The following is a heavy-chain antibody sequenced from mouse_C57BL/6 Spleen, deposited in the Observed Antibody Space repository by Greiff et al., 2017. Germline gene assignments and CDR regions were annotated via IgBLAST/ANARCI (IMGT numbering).Heavy chain of an antibody. CDR1: GYTFTSYW. CDR3: ARSYDYDGGGYAMDY. D-gene: IGHD2-4*01. V-gene: IGHV1-50*01. Sequence: VQLQQPGAELVKPGASVKLSCKASGYTFTSYWMQWVKQRPGQGLEWIGEIDPSDSYTNYNQKFKGKATLTVDKSSSTAYMQLSSLTSEDSAVYYCARSYDYDGGGYAMDYWGQGTSVTVSS. J-gene: IGHJ4*01. CDR2: IDPSDSYT.